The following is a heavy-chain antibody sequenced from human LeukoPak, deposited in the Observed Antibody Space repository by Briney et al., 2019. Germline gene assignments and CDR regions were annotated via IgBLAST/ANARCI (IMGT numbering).Heavy chain of an antibody. J-gene: IGHJ4*02. CDR1: GYTLTGYY. V-gene: IGHV1-2*02. Sequence: ASVKVSCKASGYTLTGYYMHWVRQAPGQGLEWMGWINPDSGGTNYAQKFQGRVTMNRATSISTAYMEFSSLRSDDTAVYYCARGKQWLVPFDYWGQGTLVTVSS. D-gene: IGHD6-19*01. CDR3: ARGKQWLVPFDY. CDR2: INPDSGGT.